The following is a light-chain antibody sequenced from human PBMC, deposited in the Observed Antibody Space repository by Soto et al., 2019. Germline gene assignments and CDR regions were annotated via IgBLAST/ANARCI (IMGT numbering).Light chain of an antibody. CDR3: MQGTHWPPT. J-gene: IGKJ1*01. Sequence: DVVMTQSPLSLPVTLGQPASISCRSSQSIVFSDGNAYLNWFHQRPGQPPRRLIYRASNRDSGVPDRFSGSRSGTDFTLEISRVEAEDGGVYYCMQGTHWPPTFGRGTKVEIK. V-gene: IGKV2-30*01. CDR2: RAS. CDR1: QSIVFSDGNAY.